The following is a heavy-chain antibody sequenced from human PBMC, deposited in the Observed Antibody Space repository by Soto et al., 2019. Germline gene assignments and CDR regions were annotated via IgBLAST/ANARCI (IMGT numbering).Heavy chain of an antibody. V-gene: IGHV1-69*02. J-gene: IGHJ3*02. CDR1: GGTFSTYS. Sequence: QVQLVQSGAEVKKPGSSVKVSCKDSGGTFSTYSMFWVRQAPGQGLEWMGRIIPMLGIANHAQRFQDRVTITADKSTATAHMELSSLRSEDTALYYCTIGSWSGEVVDIWGQGTMVTVSS. CDR3: TIGSWSGEVVDI. D-gene: IGHD2-21*01. CDR2: IIPMLGIA.